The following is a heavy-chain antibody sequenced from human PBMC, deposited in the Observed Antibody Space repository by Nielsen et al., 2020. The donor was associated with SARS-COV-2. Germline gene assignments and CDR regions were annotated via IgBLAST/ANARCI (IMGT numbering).Heavy chain of an antibody. J-gene: IGHJ4*02. CDR1: SGSISSSSYY. CDR3: ARLPADGYSFDY. CDR2: IYYSGST. D-gene: IGHD5-24*01. V-gene: IGHV4-31*03. Sequence: SETLSLTCTVSSGSISSSSYYWSWIRQHPGKGLEWVGYIYYSGSTYYNPSLKSRVIISLDTSKNQFSLKLSSVTAADTAVYFCARLPADGYSFDYWGQGTLVTVSS.